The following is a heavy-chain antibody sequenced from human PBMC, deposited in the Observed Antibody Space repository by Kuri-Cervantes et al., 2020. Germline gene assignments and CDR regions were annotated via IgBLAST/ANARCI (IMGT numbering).Heavy chain of an antibody. D-gene: IGHD4-17*01. CDR2: INHSGST. CDR3: AMTTVDAFDI. CDR1: GGSFSGYY. Sequence: SETLSLTCAVYGGSFSGYYWSWIRQPPGKGLEWIGEINHSGSTNYNPSLKSRVTISVDTSNNQFSLKLTSVTAADTAIYYCAMTTVDAFDIWGQGTMVTVSS. V-gene: IGHV4-34*01. J-gene: IGHJ3*02.